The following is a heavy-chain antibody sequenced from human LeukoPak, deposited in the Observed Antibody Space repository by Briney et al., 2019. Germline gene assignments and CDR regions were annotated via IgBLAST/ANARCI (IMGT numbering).Heavy chain of an antibody. CDR3: ARVVVTTGFDY. CDR1: GYTFTGYY. CDR2: INPNSGGT. Sequence: ASVKVSCKASGYTFTGYYMHWVRQAPGQGLEWMGWINPNSGGTNYAQKFQGRVTMTRDTSTSTAYMELRSLRSDDTAVYYCARVVVTTGFDYWGQGTLVTVSS. J-gene: IGHJ4*02. V-gene: IGHV1-2*02. D-gene: IGHD4/OR15-4a*01.